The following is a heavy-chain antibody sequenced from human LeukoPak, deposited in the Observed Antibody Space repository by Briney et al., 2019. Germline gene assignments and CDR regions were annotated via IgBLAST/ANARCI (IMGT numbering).Heavy chain of an antibody. J-gene: IGHJ4*02. CDR1: GFTFSAYG. CDR2: IGSDGTYK. V-gene: IGHV3-30*02. D-gene: IGHD6-13*01. Sequence: PGGSLRLSCAASGFTFSAYGMHWVRQAPGKGLEWVAFIGSDGTYKYYVDSVKGRFTISRDNSKNTLYLQMNSLRAADTYLYYCARDPGTAASAGTFDYWGQGTLVTVSS. CDR3: ARDPGTAASAGTFDY.